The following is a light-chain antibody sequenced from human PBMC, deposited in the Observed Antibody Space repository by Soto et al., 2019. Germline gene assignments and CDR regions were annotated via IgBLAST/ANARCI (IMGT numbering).Light chain of an antibody. V-gene: IGKV3-20*01. J-gene: IGKJ5*01. CDR1: QSVSSSY. CDR2: GVS. CDR3: QHYVNSPPIN. Sequence: EIVSTQSPGTLSFSPGERATLSCRASQSVSSSYLAWYKQKPGQAPMLLIYGVSSRATGIPDRFSGSGSGTDFTLTISRLEPEDFAVYYCQHYVNSPPINCGQGKRREIK.